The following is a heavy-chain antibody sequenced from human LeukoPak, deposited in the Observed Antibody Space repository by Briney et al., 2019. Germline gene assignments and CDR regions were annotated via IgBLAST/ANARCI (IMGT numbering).Heavy chain of an antibody. D-gene: IGHD1-26*01. CDR1: GFTFSSYA. V-gene: IGHV3-23*01. CDR3: AKDGPVGATVYYYYYYMDV. J-gene: IGHJ6*03. CDR2: ISGSGGST. Sequence: GSLRLSCAASGFTFSSYAMSWVRQAPGKGLEWVSAISGSGGSTYYADSVKGRFTISRDNSKNTLYLQMNSLRAEDTAVYYCAKDGPVGATVYYYYYYMDVWGKGTTVTVSS.